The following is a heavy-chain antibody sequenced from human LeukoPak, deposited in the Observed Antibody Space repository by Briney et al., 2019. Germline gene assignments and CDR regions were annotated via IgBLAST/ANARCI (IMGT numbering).Heavy chain of an antibody. Sequence: GGSLRLSCAASGFTFSTCSMKWVRQAPGKALEWVSSISDSSYHIYYADSVKGRFTISRDNANNLLYLQMNSLRAEDTAVYYCASGTIVGARGADNWGQGTLVTVSS. CDR1: GFTFSTCS. CDR3: ASGTIVGARGADN. V-gene: IGHV3-21*01. CDR2: ISDSSYHI. D-gene: IGHD1-26*01. J-gene: IGHJ4*02.